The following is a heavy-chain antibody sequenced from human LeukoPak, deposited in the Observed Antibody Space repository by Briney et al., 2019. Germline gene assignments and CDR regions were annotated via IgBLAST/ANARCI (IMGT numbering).Heavy chain of an antibody. V-gene: IGHV3-23*01. CDR2: ISGSGGST. Sequence: GGSLRLSCAASGFTFASYAMTWVRQAPGKGLEWFSAISGSGGSTYYADSVKGRFTISRDNYKNTLYLQMNSLRAEDTGVYYCARDSGIYDSSGYYGLSYYGMDVWGQGTTVTVSS. D-gene: IGHD3-22*01. CDR1: GFTFASYA. J-gene: IGHJ6*02. CDR3: ARDSGIYDSSGYYGLSYYGMDV.